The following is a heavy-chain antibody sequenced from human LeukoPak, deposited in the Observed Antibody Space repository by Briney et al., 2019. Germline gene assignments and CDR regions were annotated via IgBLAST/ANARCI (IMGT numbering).Heavy chain of an antibody. CDR1: GFTFDDYA. J-gene: IGHJ6*02. CDR3: AKGDTAMVYYYYGMDV. D-gene: IGHD5-18*01. CDR2: ISWNSGSI. V-gene: IGHV3-9*01. Sequence: PGGSWRLSCAASGFTFDDYALNWVRQAPGKALEGVSGISWNSGSIGYADSVKGRFTISRDNAKNSLYLQMNSLRAEDTALYYCAKGDTAMVYYYYGMDVWGQGTTVTVSS.